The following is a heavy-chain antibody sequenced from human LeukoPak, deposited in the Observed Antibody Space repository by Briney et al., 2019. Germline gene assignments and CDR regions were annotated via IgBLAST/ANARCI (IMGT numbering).Heavy chain of an antibody. CDR3: ARDQDCSGGSCYYFDY. V-gene: IGHV1-2*02. D-gene: IGHD2-15*01. CDR2: INPNSGGT. Sequence: GASVKVSCKASGYTFTGYYMHWVRQAPGQGLEWMGWINPNSGGTNYAQKFQGRVTMTRDTSISTAYMELSRLRSDDTAVYYCARDQDCSGGSCYYFDYWGQGTLVTVSS. J-gene: IGHJ4*02. CDR1: GYTFTGYY.